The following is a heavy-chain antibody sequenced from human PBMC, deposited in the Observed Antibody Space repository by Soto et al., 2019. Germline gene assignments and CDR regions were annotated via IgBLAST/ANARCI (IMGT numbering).Heavy chain of an antibody. J-gene: IGHJ4*02. D-gene: IGHD6-19*01. CDR2: ISWHSGSI. CDR3: ARGDLGAVAGYFEY. V-gene: IGHV3-9*01. Sequence: EVQLVESGGGLVQPGGSLRLSCAASGFTFDDYSMHWVRQAPGRGLEWVSGISWHSGSIDYADSVKGRFTISRDNAKNFLYLEMNSLRPEDTALYHCARGDLGAVAGYFEYWGQGTLVTVSS. CDR1: GFTFDDYS.